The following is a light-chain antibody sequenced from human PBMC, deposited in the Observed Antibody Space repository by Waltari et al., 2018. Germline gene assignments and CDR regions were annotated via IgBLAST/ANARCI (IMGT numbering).Light chain of an antibody. CDR1: QSISNW. V-gene: IGKV1-5*03. J-gene: IGKJ4*01. CDR3: QQYNSYSLLT. CDR2: KAS. Sequence: DIQMTQSPFTLSASVGDRVIITCRASQSISNWLALYQHKPGKAPKLLIYKASTLASGVPSRFSGSGSVTDFSLTIISLQPDDFATYYCQQYNSYSLLTFGGGTKVEIK.